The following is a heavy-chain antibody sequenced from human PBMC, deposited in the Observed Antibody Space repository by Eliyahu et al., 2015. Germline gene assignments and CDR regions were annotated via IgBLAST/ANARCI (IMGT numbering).Heavy chain of an antibody. CDR1: GFTFXSYA. V-gene: IGHV3-23*01. J-gene: IGHJ4*02. Sequence: EVQLLESGGXLVQPGGSLXLSXAASGFTFXSYAMSWVRQAPGKGLEWVSAISGSGGSTYYADSVKGRFTISRDNSKNTLYLQMNSLRAEDTAVYYCAKDMARVVVITPFDYWGQGTLVTVSS. D-gene: IGHD3-22*01. CDR3: AKDMARVVVITPFDY. CDR2: ISGSGGST.